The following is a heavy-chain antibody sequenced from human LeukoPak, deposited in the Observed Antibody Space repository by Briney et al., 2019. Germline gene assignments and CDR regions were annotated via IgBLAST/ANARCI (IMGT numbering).Heavy chain of an antibody. J-gene: IGHJ1*01. D-gene: IGHD6-19*01. V-gene: IGHV3-9*01. CDR1: GFTFDDYA. CDR2: ISWNSGSI. CDR3: ASSRRLVKEYFQH. Sequence: PGGSLRLSCAASGFTFDDYAMHWVQQAPGKGLEWVSGISWNSGSIGYADSVKGRFTISRDNAKNSLYLQMNSLRAEDTALYYCASSRRLVKEYFQHWGQGTLVTVSS.